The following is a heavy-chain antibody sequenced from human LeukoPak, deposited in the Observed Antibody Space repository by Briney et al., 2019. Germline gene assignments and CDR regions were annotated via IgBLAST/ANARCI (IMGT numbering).Heavy chain of an antibody. CDR1: AFTVSNNY. J-gene: IGHJ4*02. CDR3: AKDLAPYYDFWSGLGFDY. V-gene: IGHV3-53*01. D-gene: IGHD3-3*01. CDR2: TYRDGVT. Sequence: GGSLRLSCVASAFTVSNNYVSWVRQAPGKGLEWVSITYRDGVTSYADSVKGRFTISRDNSMNTLYLQLSSPRAEDTAIYYCAKDLAPYYDFWSGLGFDYWGQGNLVTVSS.